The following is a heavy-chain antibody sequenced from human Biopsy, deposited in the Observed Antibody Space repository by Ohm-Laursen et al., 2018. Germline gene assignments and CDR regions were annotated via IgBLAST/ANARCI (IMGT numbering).Heavy chain of an antibody. Sequence: GTLSLTCTVYGGSFSGYYWSWIRQPPGKGLEWVGEINHSGSTNYNPSLKSRVTISVDTSKNQFSLKLSSVTAADTAVYYCARGRLRAVARFDYWGQGTLVTVSS. J-gene: IGHJ4*02. CDR2: INHSGST. V-gene: IGHV4-34*01. CDR1: GGSFSGYY. CDR3: ARGRLRAVARFDY. D-gene: IGHD6-19*01.